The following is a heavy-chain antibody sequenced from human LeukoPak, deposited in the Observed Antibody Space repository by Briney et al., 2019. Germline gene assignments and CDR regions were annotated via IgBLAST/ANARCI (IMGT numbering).Heavy chain of an antibody. V-gene: IGHV3-48*03. D-gene: IGHD5-12*01. J-gene: IGHJ4*02. CDR1: GFTFSTYE. CDR2: ISPSGSTI. CDR3: ARVELAYSGYDYRLGY. Sequence: PGGSLRLSCAASGFTFSTYEMSWVRQAPGKGLEWVSYISPSGSTIHYADSVKGRFSISRDNAKNSLYLQMNSLRAEDTAVYYCARVELAYSGYDYRLGYWGQGTLVTVSS.